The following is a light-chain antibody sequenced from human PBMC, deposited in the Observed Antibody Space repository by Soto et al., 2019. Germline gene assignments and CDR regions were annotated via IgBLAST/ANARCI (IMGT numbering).Light chain of an antibody. CDR2: LEGSGTY. CDR3: ETWDTDTRV. V-gene: IGLV4-60*02. CDR1: GGHSSYI. J-gene: IGLJ3*02. Sequence: QPVLTQSASASASLGSSVKLTCTLSGGHSSYIIAWHQQQPGKAPRYLMKLEGSGTYNKVSGVPGRFSGSSSGADRYLTISNLQFEDEADYYCETWDTDTRVFGGGTKL.